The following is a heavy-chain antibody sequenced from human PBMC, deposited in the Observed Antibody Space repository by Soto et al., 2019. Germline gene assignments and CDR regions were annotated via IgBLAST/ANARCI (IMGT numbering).Heavy chain of an antibody. CDR1: GYTFSNYG. J-gene: IGHJ4*01. CDR2: ISLYSDGA. V-gene: IGHV1-18*01. D-gene: IGHD2-2*01. CDR3: ERVVPGAEAWYEDY. Sequence: GASVKVSCNTSGYTFSNYGITWVRQAPGQPLEWLGWISLYSDGANYAQKIQGRVSMTTDTSTTTAYMELRSLRSDDTAVYYCERVVPGAEAWYEDYWGHGTLVTVSS.